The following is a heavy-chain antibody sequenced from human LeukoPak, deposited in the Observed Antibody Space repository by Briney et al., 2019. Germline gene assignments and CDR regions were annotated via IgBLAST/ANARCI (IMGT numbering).Heavy chain of an antibody. CDR1: GGSISSYY. CDR3: ARDLSWYGMDV. V-gene: IGHV4-59*01. CDR2: IYYSGST. Sequence: PSETLSLTCTVSGGSISSYYWSWIRQPPGKGLEWIGYIYYSGSTNYNPSPKSRVTISVDTSKNQFSLKLSSVTAADTAVYYCARDLSWYGMDVWGQGTTVTVSS. J-gene: IGHJ6*02.